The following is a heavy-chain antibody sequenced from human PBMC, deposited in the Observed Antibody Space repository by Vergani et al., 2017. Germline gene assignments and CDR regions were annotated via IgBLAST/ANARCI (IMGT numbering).Heavy chain of an antibody. CDR3: TKSPGVGDVFDF. D-gene: IGHD4-17*01. J-gene: IGHJ4*02. CDR1: GFSFRSYA. V-gene: IGHV3-23*01. CDR2: ISSSSGDK. Sequence: EVQLLESGGGLIHPGASLTLSCAASGFSFRSYAMGWVRQAPGKGLEWVSLISSSSGDKYYADFVKGRFTISRDNSGNTLFLQMNNLNAEDTAKYYCTKSPGVGDVFDFWGQGAVVSVSS.